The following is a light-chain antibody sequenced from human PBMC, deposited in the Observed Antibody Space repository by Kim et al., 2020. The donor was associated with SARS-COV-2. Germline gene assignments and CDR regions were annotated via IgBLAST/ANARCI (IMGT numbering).Light chain of an antibody. V-gene: IGLV2-8*01. CDR3: SSYAGSNSVL. Sequence: QSALTQPPSASGSPGQSVTMSCTGTSSDVGGYNYVSWYQQHPGKAPKLIISEVTKRPSGVPDRFSGSKSGNTASLTVSGLQAEDEADYYCSSYAGSNSVLFGRGTKVTVL. CDR1: SSDVGGYNY. CDR2: EVT. J-gene: IGLJ2*01.